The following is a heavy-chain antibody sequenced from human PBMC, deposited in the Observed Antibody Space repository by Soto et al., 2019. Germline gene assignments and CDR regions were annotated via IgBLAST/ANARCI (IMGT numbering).Heavy chain of an antibody. CDR1: GGSIGSGGYY. D-gene: IGHD3-10*01. J-gene: IGHJ4*02. CDR3: ARDSGTGDLDY. V-gene: IGHV4-31*03. CDR2: IYYSGGT. Sequence: SETLSLTCNVSGGSIGSGGYYWSWIRQHPGKGLEWIGYIYYSGGTFYNPSLESRLAMSVDTSRNQFSLKLRSVTAAATAIYYCARDSGTGDLDYWGQGTLVTVSS.